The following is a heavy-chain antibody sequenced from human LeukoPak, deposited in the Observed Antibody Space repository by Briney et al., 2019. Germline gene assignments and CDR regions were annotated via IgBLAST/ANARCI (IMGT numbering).Heavy chain of an antibody. CDR2: ISGSGDST. Sequence: SGGSLRLSCAASGLTFSSYAMSWVRQAPGKGLEWVSSISGSGDSTYYSDSVKGRFTISRDNFENTLYLQINSLRAEDTAVYYCAKQDYFGSGSYYCYMDVWGKGTTVTVSS. CDR3: AKQDYFGSGSYYCYMDV. J-gene: IGHJ6*03. D-gene: IGHD3-10*01. CDR1: GLTFSSYA. V-gene: IGHV3-23*01.